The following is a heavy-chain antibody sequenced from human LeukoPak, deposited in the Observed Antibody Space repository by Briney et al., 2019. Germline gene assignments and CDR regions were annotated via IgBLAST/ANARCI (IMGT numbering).Heavy chain of an antibody. CDR2: IKQDRSEK. CDR3: ARGDYGASDFDY. CDR1: GFTFTNYW. Sequence: GGSLRLSCAASGFTFTNYWMSWVRQAPGKGLELVANIKQDRSEKYYVDSVKGRFTISRDNAKNSLYLQMNSLRAEDTAVYYCARGDYGASDFDYWGQGTLVTVSS. D-gene: IGHD4-17*01. V-gene: IGHV3-7*01. J-gene: IGHJ4*02.